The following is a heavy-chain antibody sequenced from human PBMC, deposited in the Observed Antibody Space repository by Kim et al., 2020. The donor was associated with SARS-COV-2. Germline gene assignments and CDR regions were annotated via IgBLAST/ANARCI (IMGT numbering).Heavy chain of an antibody. D-gene: IGHD7-27*01. CDR3: SRPGAWGSPFGY. Sequence: SETLSLTCTVSGGSISSYFWSWIRQPPGKGLEWIGYIHYSGSTAHNPSLKSRVTILVDTTTNQFSLKLMTVTADTAAYYCSRPGAWGSPFGYWVQGTLVT. CDR1: GGSISSYF. J-gene: IGHJ4*02. V-gene: IGHV4-59*01. CDR2: IHYSGST.